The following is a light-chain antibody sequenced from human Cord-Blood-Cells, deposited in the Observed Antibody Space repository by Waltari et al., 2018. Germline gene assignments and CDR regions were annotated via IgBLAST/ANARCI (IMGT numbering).Light chain of an antibody. V-gene: IGKV1-5*03. Sequence: DIQMTQSPSTLSASVGDRVTITCRASQCISSWLAWYQQKPGKAPKLLIYKASSLESGDPSRFSGSGSGTEFTLTISSLQPDDFATYYCQQYNSYSHSFGQGTKLEIK. CDR1: QCISSW. CDR2: KAS. J-gene: IGKJ2*03. CDR3: QQYNSYSHS.